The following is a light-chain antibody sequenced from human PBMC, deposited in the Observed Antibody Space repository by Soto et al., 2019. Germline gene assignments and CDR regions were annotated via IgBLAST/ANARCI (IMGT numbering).Light chain of an antibody. V-gene: IGKV3-20*01. CDR1: QSVSATY. CDR2: GAS. CDR3: QQYGSSPRA. J-gene: IGKJ1*01. Sequence: EVVLTQSPGTLSLSPGERATLSCRASQSVSATYIAWYQQKSGQAPRLLLYGASSRATGIPDRFSDSGSGTAFTLTIDRLEPEDFATYYCQQYGSSPRAFGQGTKVEIK.